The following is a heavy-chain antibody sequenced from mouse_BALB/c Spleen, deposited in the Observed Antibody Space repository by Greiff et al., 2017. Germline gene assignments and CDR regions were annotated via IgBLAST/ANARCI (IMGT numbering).Heavy chain of an antibody. V-gene: IGHV5-17*02. CDR2: ISSGSSTI. Sequence: EVQRVESGGGLVQPGGSRKLSCAASGFTFSSFGMHWVRQAPEKGLEWVAYISSGSSTIYYADTVKGRFTISRDNPKNTLFLQMTSLRSEDTAMYYCARWDYDYDGWYFDVWGAGTTVTVSS. CDR3: ARWDYDYDGWYFDV. J-gene: IGHJ1*01. CDR1: GFTFSSFG. D-gene: IGHD2-4*01.